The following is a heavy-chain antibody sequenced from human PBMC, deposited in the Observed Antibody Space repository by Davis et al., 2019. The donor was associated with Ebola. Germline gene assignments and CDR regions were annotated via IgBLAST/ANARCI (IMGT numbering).Heavy chain of an antibody. CDR2: IYSGGST. Sequence: GESLKISCAASGFTVSSNYMSWVRQAPGKGLEWVSVIYSGGSTYYADSVKGRLTISRHNSKNTLYLQMNSLRAEDTAVYYCARDRVRTRGYGMDVWGQGTTVTVSS. CDR1: GFTVSSNY. V-gene: IGHV3-53*04. D-gene: IGHD1-14*01. J-gene: IGHJ6*02. CDR3: ARDRVRTRGYGMDV.